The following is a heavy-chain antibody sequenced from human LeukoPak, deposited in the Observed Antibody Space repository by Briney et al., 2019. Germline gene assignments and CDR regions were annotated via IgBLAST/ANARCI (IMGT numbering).Heavy chain of an antibody. CDR3: AKRPTTTTRDY. V-gene: IGHV3-23*01. Sequence: PGGSLRLSCAASGFTFNNYVMSWVRQAPGKGLEWVSGITGSGATTYYADSVKGRSTISRDNSKNTLYLQMSSLRAEDTAVYFCAKRPTTTTRDYWGQGTLVTVSS. CDR1: GFTFNNYV. D-gene: IGHD4-11*01. CDR2: ITGSGATT. J-gene: IGHJ4*02.